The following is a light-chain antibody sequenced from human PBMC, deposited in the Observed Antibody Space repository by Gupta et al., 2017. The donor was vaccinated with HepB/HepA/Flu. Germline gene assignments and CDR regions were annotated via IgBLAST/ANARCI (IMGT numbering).Light chain of an antibody. Sequence: ELVLTQSPGTLSLSPGERATLSCRASQSVSSSYLAWYQQKPGQAPRLLIYGASSRATGIPDRFSGSGSGTDFTLTISRLEPEDFAVYYCQQEGSSSWTFGQGTKVEIK. CDR3: QQEGSSSWT. CDR1: QSVSSSY. J-gene: IGKJ1*01. V-gene: IGKV3-20*01. CDR2: GAS.